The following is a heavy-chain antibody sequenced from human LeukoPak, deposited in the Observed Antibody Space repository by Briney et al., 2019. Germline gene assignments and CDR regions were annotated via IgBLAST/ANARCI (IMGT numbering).Heavy chain of an antibody. CDR1: GGSISSYY. J-gene: IGHJ3*02. CDR3: AGAPPLLYSSSSLGAFDI. Sequence: PSETLSLTCTVSGGSISSYYWSWIRQPPGKGLEWIGYIYYSGSTNYNPSLRSRVTISVHTSKHQFSLKLTSVPAAATAVYYCAGAPPLLYSSSSLGAFDIWGQGTMVTVSS. V-gene: IGHV4-59*01. CDR2: IYYSGST. D-gene: IGHD6-13*01.